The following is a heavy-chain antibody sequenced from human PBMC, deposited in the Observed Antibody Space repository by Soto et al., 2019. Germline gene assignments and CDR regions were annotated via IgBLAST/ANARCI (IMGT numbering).Heavy chain of an antibody. Sequence: GGSLRLSCAASGFTFTRYSMNWVRQAPGKGLEWVSSISSTTNYIYYGDSMKGRFTISRDNAKNSLYLEMNSLRAEDTAVYYCARESEDLTSNFDYWGQGPLVTVSS. J-gene: IGHJ4*02. CDR3: ARESEDLTSNFDY. CDR1: GFTFTRYS. CDR2: ISSTTNYI. V-gene: IGHV3-21*06.